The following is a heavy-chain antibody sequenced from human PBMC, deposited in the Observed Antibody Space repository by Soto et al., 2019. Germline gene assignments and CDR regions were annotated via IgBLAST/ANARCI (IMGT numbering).Heavy chain of an antibody. J-gene: IGHJ5*02. CDR1: GFTFSSYA. V-gene: IGHV3-23*01. Sequence: PGGSLRLSCAASGFTFSSYAMAWVRQAPGEGLEWVSAISGSGGSTYYADSVKGRFTISRDNSKNTLYLQMNSLRAEDTAVYYCAKTGHIVVVPADENWFDPWGQGTLVTVSS. CDR3: AKTGHIVVVPADENWFDP. D-gene: IGHD2-2*01. CDR2: ISGSGGST.